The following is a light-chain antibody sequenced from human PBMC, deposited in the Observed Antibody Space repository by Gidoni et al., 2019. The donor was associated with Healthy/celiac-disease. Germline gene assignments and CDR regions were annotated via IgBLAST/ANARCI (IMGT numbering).Light chain of an antibody. Sequence: DIQMTQSPSSLSASVGDRVTITCRASQTISSNLNWYQQKPGKAPKLLIYAASSLQSGVPSRFSGSGSGTDFTLTISSLQPEDFATYFCQQSNSPPLTFGGXTKVEIQ. CDR2: AAS. V-gene: IGKV1-39*01. J-gene: IGKJ4*01. CDR3: QQSNSPPLT. CDR1: QTISSN.